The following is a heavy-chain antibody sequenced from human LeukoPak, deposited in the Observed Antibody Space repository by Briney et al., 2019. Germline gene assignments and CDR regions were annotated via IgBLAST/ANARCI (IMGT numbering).Heavy chain of an antibody. CDR3: ARDRPYTGGWRGFDY. V-gene: IGHV1-69*13. CDR1: GGTFSRYA. D-gene: IGHD6-19*01. J-gene: IGHJ4*02. Sequence: SVKVSCKASGGTFSRYAISWVRQAPGQGLEWMGGIIPMFGIANYAQKFQGRVTITADESTSTAYMELSSLGSEDTAVYYCARDRPYTGGWRGFDYWGQGTLVTVSS. CDR2: IIPMFGIA.